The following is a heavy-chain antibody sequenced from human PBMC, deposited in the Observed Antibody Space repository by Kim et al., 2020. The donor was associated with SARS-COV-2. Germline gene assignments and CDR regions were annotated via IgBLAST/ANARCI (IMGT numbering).Heavy chain of an antibody. CDR3: ATRQKGYSLGYYYYGMDV. CDR2: LDPEDGET. V-gene: IGHV1-24*01. Sequence: ASVKVSCKVSGYTLTELSMHWVRQAPGKGLEWMGGLDPEDGETIYAQKFQGRVTMTEDTSTDTAYMELSSLRSEDTAVYYCATRQKGYSLGYYYYGMDVWGQGTTVTVSS. CDR1: GYTLTELS. D-gene: IGHD5-18*01. J-gene: IGHJ6*02.